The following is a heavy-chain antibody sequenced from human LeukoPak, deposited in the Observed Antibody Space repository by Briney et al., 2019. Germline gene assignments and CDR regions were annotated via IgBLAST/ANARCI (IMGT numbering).Heavy chain of an antibody. V-gene: IGHV4-59*01. CDR3: ARDSSTVTTRHFDY. CDR2: VYYTGST. D-gene: IGHD4-17*01. J-gene: IGHJ4*02. CDR1: GGSINNFH. Sequence: SETLSLTCTVSGGSINNFHWTWIRQPPGKGLECIGYVYYTGSTYYNPSLKNRVTISVDTSRNQFSLRLNYVTAADTAVYYCARDSSTVTTRHFDYWGQGTLVTVSS.